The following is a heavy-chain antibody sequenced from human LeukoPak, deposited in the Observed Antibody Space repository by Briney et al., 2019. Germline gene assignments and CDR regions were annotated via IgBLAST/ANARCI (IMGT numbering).Heavy chain of an antibody. D-gene: IGHD2-2*01. CDR1: GYTFTGYY. Sequence: GASVKVSCKASGYTFTGYYMHWVREAPGQGLEWMGWINPNSGGTNYAQKFQGGVTMTRDTSIRTAYMELSRQRSDDTPVCDFTGPPPPHCSSTSCRMTNDYWGQGTLVTVSS. CDR3: TGPPPPHCSSTSCRMTNDY. J-gene: IGHJ4*02. V-gene: IGHV1-2*02. CDR2: INPNSGGT.